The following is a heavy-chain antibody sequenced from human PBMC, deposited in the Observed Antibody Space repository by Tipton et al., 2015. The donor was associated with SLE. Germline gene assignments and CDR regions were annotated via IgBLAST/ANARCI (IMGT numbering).Heavy chain of an antibody. V-gene: IGHV4-34*01. Sequence: TLSLTCAVYGGSFSGYYWSWIRQPPGKGLEWIGEINHSGSTNYNPSLKSRVTISVDTSKNQFSLKLSSVTAADTAVYYCARAGAPYTILEGAMDVWGKGTTVTVSS. CDR1: GGSFSGYY. J-gene: IGHJ6*03. CDR2: INHSGST. CDR3: ARAGAPYTILEGAMDV. D-gene: IGHD3-3*01.